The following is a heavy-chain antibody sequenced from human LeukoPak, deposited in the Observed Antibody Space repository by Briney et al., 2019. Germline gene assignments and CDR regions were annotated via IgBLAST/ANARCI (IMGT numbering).Heavy chain of an antibody. Sequence: SETLSLTGTVSGGSVSSGSNYWSWIRQPPGKGLEWIGYISYSGSTNYNPSLKSRVTISVDTSKNQFSLKLSSVTAADTAVYYCVRAGTYYDVLTGYRPYYFDYWGQGTLVTVSS. CDR2: ISYSGST. V-gene: IGHV4-61*01. CDR3: VRAGTYYDVLTGYRPYYFDY. CDR1: GGSVSSGSNY. D-gene: IGHD3-9*01. J-gene: IGHJ4*02.